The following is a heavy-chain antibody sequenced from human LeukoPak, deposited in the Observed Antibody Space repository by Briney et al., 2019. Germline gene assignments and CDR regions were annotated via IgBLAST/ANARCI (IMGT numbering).Heavy chain of an antibody. CDR1: GFTFSSYA. Sequence: PGGSLRLSCEASGFTFSSYAMSWVRQAPGKGLEWVSGLSGSGGSTYYADSVKGRFTISRDNSKNTLYLQMNSLRAEDTALYSWAKGRCSTSSCSLGYFDYWGQGNLVTVSS. D-gene: IGHD2-2*01. J-gene: IGHJ4*02. CDR3: AKGRCSTSSCSLGYFDY. CDR2: LSGSGGST. V-gene: IGHV3-23*01.